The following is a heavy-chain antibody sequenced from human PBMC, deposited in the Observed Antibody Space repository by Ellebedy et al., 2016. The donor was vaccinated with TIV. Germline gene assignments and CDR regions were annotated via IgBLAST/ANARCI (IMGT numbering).Heavy chain of an antibody. CDR2: FDPEDGET. J-gene: IGHJ6*02. CDR1: VYTLTELS. CDR3: ATGPPFITMVRGVILTSYGMDV. Sequence: AASVNVSCKVSVYTLTELSMHWVRQAPGKGLEWMGGFDPEDGETIYAQKFQGRVTMTEDTSTDTAYMELSSLRSEDTAVYYCATGPPFITMVRGVILTSYGMDVWGQGTTVTVSS. D-gene: IGHD3-10*01. V-gene: IGHV1-24*01.